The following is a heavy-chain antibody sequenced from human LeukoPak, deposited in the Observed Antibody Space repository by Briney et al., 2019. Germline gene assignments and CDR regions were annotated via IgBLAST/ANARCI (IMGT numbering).Heavy chain of an antibody. Sequence: SETLSLTCTVSDGSISSGGYYWSWIRQHPGKGLEWIGYIYYSGSTYYNPSLKSRVTISVDTSKNQFTLKLSSVTAADTAVYYCARDLDGSGYYLDYWGQGTLVTVSS. CDR2: IYYSGST. V-gene: IGHV4-31*03. J-gene: IGHJ4*02. CDR3: ARDLDGSGYYLDY. D-gene: IGHD3-3*01. CDR1: DGSISSGGYY.